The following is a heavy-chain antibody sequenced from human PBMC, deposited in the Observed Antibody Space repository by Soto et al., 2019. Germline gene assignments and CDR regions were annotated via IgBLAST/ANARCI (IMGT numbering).Heavy chain of an antibody. J-gene: IGHJ2*01. D-gene: IGHD1-26*01. Sequence: QMQLVESGGDLVKPGGSLRLSCAASGFNFGDYYMSWVGQAPGKGLEWVSFVSSSGGYTKYSDSVGGRFTVSRDNGKNSLHLQLNSLRVEDTAVYYCARLRVGVNWYFDPWGRGTLVTVSS. CDR3: ARLRVGVNWYFDP. CDR2: VSSSGGYT. V-gene: IGHV3-11*06. CDR1: GFNFGDYY.